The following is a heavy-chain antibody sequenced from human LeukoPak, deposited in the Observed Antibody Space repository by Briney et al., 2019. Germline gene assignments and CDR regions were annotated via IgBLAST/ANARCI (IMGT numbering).Heavy chain of an antibody. D-gene: IGHD6-13*01. CDR1: GGSISSGGYY. V-gene: IGHV4-31*03. CDR3: AREGSSWATN. Sequence: SQTLSLTCTVSGGSISSGGYYWSWIRQHPGKGLEWIGYIYYSGSTYYNPSLKSRVTISVDTSKNQFSLKLSSVTAADTAVYYCAREGSSWATNWGQGTLVTVSS. J-gene: IGHJ4*02. CDR2: IYYSGST.